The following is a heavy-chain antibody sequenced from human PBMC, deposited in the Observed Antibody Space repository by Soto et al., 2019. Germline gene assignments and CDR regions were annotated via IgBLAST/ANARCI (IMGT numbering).Heavy chain of an antibody. V-gene: IGHV5-51*01. D-gene: IGHD1-20*01. CDR1: GYSFTSYW. CDR3: ARQRRNWNDDYYGMDV. Sequence: ESLKISFKGSGYSFTSYWIGWVRHMPVKGLEWMGIIYPGDSDNRYSPSFQGQVTISADKSISTAYLQWSSLKASDTAMYYCARQRRNWNDDYYGMDVWGQGTTVTV. J-gene: IGHJ6*02. CDR2: IYPGDSDN.